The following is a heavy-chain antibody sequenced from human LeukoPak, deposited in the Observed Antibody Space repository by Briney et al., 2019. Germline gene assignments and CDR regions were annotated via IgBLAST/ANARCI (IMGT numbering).Heavy chain of an antibody. CDR3: ALFSGTAMAYDAFDI. Sequence: APVKVSCKASGYTFTSYDINWVRQATGQGLEWMGWMNPNSGNTGYAQKFQGRVTMTRNTSISTAYMELSSLRSEDTAVYYCALFSGTAMAYDAFDIWGQGTMVTVSS. D-gene: IGHD5-18*01. J-gene: IGHJ3*02. CDR2: MNPNSGNT. V-gene: IGHV1-8*01. CDR1: GYTFTSYD.